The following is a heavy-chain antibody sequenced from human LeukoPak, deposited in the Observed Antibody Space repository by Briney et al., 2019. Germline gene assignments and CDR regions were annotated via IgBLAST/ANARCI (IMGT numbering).Heavy chain of an antibody. CDR2: IIPILGIA. J-gene: IGHJ4*02. Sequence: ASVKVSCKASGGTSSSYAISWVRQAPGQGLEWMGRIIPILGIANYAQKFQGRVTITADKSTSTAYMELSSLRSEDTAVYYCARASDSSGWYRPDYWGQGTLVTVSS. D-gene: IGHD6-19*01. CDR3: ARASDSSGWYRPDY. V-gene: IGHV1-69*04. CDR1: GGTSSSYA.